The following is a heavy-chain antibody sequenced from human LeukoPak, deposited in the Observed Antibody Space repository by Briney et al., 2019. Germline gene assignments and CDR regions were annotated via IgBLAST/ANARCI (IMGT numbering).Heavy chain of an antibody. CDR2: LYPGVSP. V-gene: IGHV4-4*07. CDR3: ARLRFYDSTGYSPGHYMDV. J-gene: IGHJ6*03. D-gene: IGHD3-22*01. CDR1: GGPIYSYY. Sequence: SETLSLTCTVSGGPIYSYYWSWIRQTAGKGLEWIGRLYPGVSPNYNPSLKSRGTMSVDTSKKQFALKLNTVTAADTAVYYCARLRFYDSTGYSPGHYMDVWGKGTTVTVSS.